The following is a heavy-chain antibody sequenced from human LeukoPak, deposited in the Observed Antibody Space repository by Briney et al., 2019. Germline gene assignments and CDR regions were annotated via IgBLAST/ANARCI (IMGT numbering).Heavy chain of an antibody. D-gene: IGHD3-22*01. CDR3: ARDLLSYYYDSTGIDI. V-gene: IGHV3-7*01. J-gene: IGHJ3*02. CDR2: VNPDGSET. Sequence: GGSPRLSCATSGSSFSPYWMNWVRQAPGKGLEWVAHVNPDGSETYYLDSVKGRFTISRDNAKNTLYLQMDSLRAEDTAVYYCARDLLSYYYDSTGIDIWGQGTMVTVSS. CDR1: GSSFSPYW.